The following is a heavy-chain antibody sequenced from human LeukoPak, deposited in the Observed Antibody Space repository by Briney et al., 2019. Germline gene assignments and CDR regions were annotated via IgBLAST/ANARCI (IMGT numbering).Heavy chain of an antibody. J-gene: IGHJ6*02. V-gene: IGHV4-39*01. D-gene: IGHD5-12*01. CDR2: IYYSGST. CDR1: GGSISSSSYY. CDR3: ARHGHSGYDWPPLPYYGMDV. Sequence: SETLSLTCTVSGGSISSSSYYWGWIRQPPGKGLEWIGSIYYSGSTYYNPSLKSRVTISVDTSKNQFSLKLSSVTAADTAVYYCARHGHSGYDWPPLPYYGMDVWGQGTTVTVSS.